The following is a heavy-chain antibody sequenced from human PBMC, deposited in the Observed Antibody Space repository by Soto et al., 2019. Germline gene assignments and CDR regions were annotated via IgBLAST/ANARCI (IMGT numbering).Heavy chain of an antibody. D-gene: IGHD6-19*01. CDR2: IIPIFGTA. Sequence: GASVKVSCKASGGTFSSYAISWVRQAPGQGLEWMGGIIPIFGTANYAQKFQGRVTITADESTSTAYMELSSLRSEDTAVYYCARVLGEKQWLAQGRFDPWGQGTLVTVSS. CDR1: GGTFSSYA. J-gene: IGHJ5*02. V-gene: IGHV1-69*13. CDR3: ARVLGEKQWLAQGRFDP.